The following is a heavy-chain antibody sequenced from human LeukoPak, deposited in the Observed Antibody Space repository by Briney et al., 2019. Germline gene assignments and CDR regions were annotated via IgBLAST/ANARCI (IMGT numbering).Heavy chain of an antibody. Sequence: GGSLRLSCAASGFTFSSYEMNWVRQAPGKGLEWVSYISSSGSTIYYADSVKGRFTISRDNAKNSLYLQMNSLRAEDTAVYYCARDSTHCSSTSCYFDYWGQGTLVSVSS. V-gene: IGHV3-48*03. CDR1: GFTFSSYE. CDR2: ISSSGSTI. J-gene: IGHJ4*02. CDR3: ARDSTHCSSTSCYFDY. D-gene: IGHD2-2*01.